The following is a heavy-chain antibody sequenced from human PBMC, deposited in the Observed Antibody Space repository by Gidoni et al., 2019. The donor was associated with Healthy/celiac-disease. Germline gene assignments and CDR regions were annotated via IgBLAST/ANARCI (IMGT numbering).Heavy chain of an antibody. J-gene: IGHJ6*03. CDR2: IIPICGTA. CDR3: ARAGAIRPDDPVAYYYRDV. CDR1: GGTFSSYS. Sequence: QVQLMQSGAELKKRGSSVRASCKAAGGTFSSYSICWVRQAPGQGLEWMGGIIPICGTANYAQKFQGRVTITADKSTSTAYMELSSLRSEDTAVYYCARAGAIRPDDPVAYYYRDVWGKGTTVTVSS. V-gene: IGHV1-69*06. D-gene: IGHD3-10*01.